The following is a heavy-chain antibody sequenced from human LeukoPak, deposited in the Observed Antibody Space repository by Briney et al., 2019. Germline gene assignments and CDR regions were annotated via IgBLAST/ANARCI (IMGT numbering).Heavy chain of an antibody. Sequence: PSETLSLTCAVSGGSISSSNWWSWVRQPPGEGLEWIGEVYHSGSTNYNPSLKSRVTISVDTSKNQFSLKLSSVTAADTAVYYCARHFGNGSGRKGYGMDVWGQGTTVTVSS. CDR2: VYHSGST. CDR1: GGSISSSNW. CDR3: ARHFGNGSGRKGYGMDV. D-gene: IGHD3-10*01. V-gene: IGHV4-4*02. J-gene: IGHJ6*02.